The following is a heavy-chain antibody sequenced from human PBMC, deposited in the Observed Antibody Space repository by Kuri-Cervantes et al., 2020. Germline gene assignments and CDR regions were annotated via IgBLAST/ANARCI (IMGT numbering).Heavy chain of an antibody. D-gene: IGHD3-22*01. Sequence: GGSLRLSCAASGFTFSSYSMNWVRQAPGKGLEWVSYISSSSSTIYYADSVKGRFTISRDNAKNSLYLQMNSLRAEDTALYYCAKDISTYYYDSSGYGWNGMDVWGQGTTVTVSS. J-gene: IGHJ6*02. V-gene: IGHV3-48*01. CDR2: ISSSSSTI. CDR1: GFTFSSYS. CDR3: AKDISTYYYDSSGYGWNGMDV.